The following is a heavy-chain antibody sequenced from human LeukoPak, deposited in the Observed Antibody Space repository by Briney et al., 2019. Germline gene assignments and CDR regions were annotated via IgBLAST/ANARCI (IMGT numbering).Heavy chain of an antibody. CDR3: ARDPPPLLWFGELSPYYYGMDV. CDR1: GYTFTSYG. CDR2: ISAYNGNT. V-gene: IGHV1-18*04. J-gene: IGHJ6*04. Sequence: GASVKLSCKASGYTFTSYGISWVRQTPGHRLEWMGWISAYNGNTNYAQKLQCKVTMTTDTYKSTAYMELRSLRSDDTAVYYCARDPPPLLWFGELSPYYYGMDVWGKGTTVTVSS. D-gene: IGHD3-10*01.